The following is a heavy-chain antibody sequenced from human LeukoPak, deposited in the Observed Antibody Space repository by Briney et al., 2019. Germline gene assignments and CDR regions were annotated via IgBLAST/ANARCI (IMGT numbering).Heavy chain of an antibody. V-gene: IGHV3-9*01. CDR2: ISWNSGSI. Sequence: SLRLSCAASGFSFDDYAMHWVRQTPGKGLEWVSGISWNSGSIDYADSVKGRFTISRDNAKNSLYLQMNSLRADDTALYYCAKVNGSTFGGVIVTHWGQGTLVTVSS. J-gene: IGHJ4*02. CDR1: GFSFDDYA. CDR3: AKVNGSTFGGVIVTH. D-gene: IGHD3-16*02.